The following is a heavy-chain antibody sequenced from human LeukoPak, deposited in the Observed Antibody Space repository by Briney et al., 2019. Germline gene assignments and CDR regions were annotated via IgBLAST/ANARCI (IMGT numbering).Heavy chain of an antibody. Sequence: GGSLRLSCAASGFTFSNYGMHWVRQAPGKGLEWVAFIRYDGSNKYYVDSVKGRFTISRDNSKNTLYLQMNSLRAEDTAVYYCARRAGAYSHPYDYWGQGTLVTVSS. J-gene: IGHJ4*02. V-gene: IGHV3-30*02. D-gene: IGHD4/OR15-4a*01. CDR2: IRYDGSNK. CDR3: ARRAGAYSHPYDY. CDR1: GFTFSNYG.